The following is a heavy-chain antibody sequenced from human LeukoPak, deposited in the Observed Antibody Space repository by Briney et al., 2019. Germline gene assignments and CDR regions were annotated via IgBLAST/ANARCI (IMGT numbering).Heavy chain of an antibody. CDR3: VRHVSTNTGYFDS. Sequence: EPSETLSLTCTVSGGYINSHSYYWGWIRQPPGKGLEWIGSVYYDGTSYSNPSLKSRVGVFVDTSRDQFSLDLDFVTAADTALYYCVRHVSTNTGYFDSCGQGTLVSVSS. D-gene: IGHD5-24*01. V-gene: IGHV4-39*01. J-gene: IGHJ4*02. CDR1: GGYINSHSYY. CDR2: VYYDGTS.